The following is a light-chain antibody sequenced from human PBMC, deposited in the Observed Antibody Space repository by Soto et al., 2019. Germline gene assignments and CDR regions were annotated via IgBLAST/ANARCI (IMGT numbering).Light chain of an antibody. CDR3: QHYNSYSEA. CDR1: QTISSW. J-gene: IGKJ1*01. V-gene: IGKV1-5*03. CDR2: KAS. Sequence: DIQMTQSHSTLSGSVGDRVTITFRASQTISSWLAWYQQKPGKAPKLLIYKASTIKSGVPSRFSGSGSGTEFTLTISSLQPDDFATYYCQHYNSYSEAFGQGTKVELK.